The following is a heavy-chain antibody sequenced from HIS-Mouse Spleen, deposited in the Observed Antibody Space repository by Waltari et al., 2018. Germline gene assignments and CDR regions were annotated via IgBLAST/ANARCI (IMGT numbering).Heavy chain of an antibody. CDR1: GFTFDDYA. CDR2: VSWNSGSI. V-gene: IGHV3-9*01. CDR3: AKDGRSLNY. J-gene: IGHJ4*02. Sequence: EVQLVESGGGLVQPGRSLRLSCAASGFTFDDYAMHWVRQAPGKGLEWVSGVSWNSGSIGYADSVKGRVTISRDNAKNSLYLQMNSLRAEDTALYYCAKDGRSLNYWGQGTLVTVSS.